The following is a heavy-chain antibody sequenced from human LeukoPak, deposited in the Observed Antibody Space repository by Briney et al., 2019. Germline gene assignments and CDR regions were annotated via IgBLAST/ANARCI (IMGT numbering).Heavy chain of an antibody. CDR2: ISSSSSYI. D-gene: IGHD1-7*01. CDR1: GFTFSSYS. J-gene: IGHJ5*02. Sequence: IPGGSLRLSCAASGFTFSSYSMNWVRQAPGKGLEWVSSISSSSSYIYYADSVKGRFTISRDNAKNSLYLQMNSLRAEDTAVYYCARAHITGTSNWFDPWGQGTLVTVSS. CDR3: ARAHITGTSNWFDP. V-gene: IGHV3-21*04.